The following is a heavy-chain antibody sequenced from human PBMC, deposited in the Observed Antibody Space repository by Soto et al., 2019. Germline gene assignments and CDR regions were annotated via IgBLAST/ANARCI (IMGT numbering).Heavy chain of an antibody. CDR3: ARDLLCRFGVVPMTYHHGMDV. Sequence: LRLSCAASGFTFSSYAMHWVRQAPGKGLEWVAVISYDGSNKYYADSVKGRFTISRDNSKNTLYLQMNSLRAEDTAVYYCARDLLCRFGVVPMTYHHGMDVWGQGTTVTVSS. V-gene: IGHV3-30-3*01. CDR1: GFTFSSYA. J-gene: IGHJ6*02. CDR2: ISYDGSNK. D-gene: IGHD3-3*01.